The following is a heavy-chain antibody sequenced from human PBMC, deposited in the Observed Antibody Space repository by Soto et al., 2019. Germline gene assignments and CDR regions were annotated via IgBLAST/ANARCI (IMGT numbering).Heavy chain of an antibody. CDR1: GFTFSSYW. J-gene: IGHJ6*04. CDR2: IKRDGSEK. V-gene: IGHV3-7*01. D-gene: IGHD5-12*01. Sequence: AGSLRLSCASSGFTFSSYWMTWVRQAPGKGLEWVANIKRDGSEKYYVDSVKGRFTISRDNAKNSLYLQMNSLRAEDTAVYYCARGWGYASTSTMDVWGKGTTVTVSS. CDR3: ARGWGYASTSTMDV.